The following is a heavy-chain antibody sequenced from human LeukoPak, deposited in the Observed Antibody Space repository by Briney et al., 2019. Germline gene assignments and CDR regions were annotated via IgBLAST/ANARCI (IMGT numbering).Heavy chain of an antibody. CDR2: IYYSGST. CDR1: GGSISSYY. J-gene: IGHJ6*02. CDR3: ARAGSSSWSLYYYYGMDV. D-gene: IGHD6-13*01. Sequence: SETLSLTCTVSGGSISSYYWSWIRQPPGKGLEWIGYIYYSGSTNYNPSLKSRVTISVDTSKNQFSLKLGSVTAADTAVYYCARAGSSSWSLYYYYGMDVWGQGTTVTVSS. V-gene: IGHV4-59*01.